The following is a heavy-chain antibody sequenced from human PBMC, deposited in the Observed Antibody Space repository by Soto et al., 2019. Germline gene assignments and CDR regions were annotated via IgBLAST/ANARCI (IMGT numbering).Heavy chain of an antibody. V-gene: IGHV4-59*01. Sequence: SETLSLTCTVSGGSISSNYWSWIRQPPGKGLEWIGYIYYSGRTNYNPSLKGRVTISVDTSKKQFSLNLSSVTAADTAVYYCARDQRGYDILTGYYTSQYNWFDPWGQGTLVTVSS. CDR1: GGSISSNY. D-gene: IGHD3-9*01. CDR3: ARDQRGYDILTGYYTSQYNWFDP. CDR2: IYYSGRT. J-gene: IGHJ5*02.